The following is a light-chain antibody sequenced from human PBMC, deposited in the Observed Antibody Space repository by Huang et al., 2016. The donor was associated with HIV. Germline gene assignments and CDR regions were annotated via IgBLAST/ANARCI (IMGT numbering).Light chain of an antibody. CDR1: QGISSY. V-gene: IGKV1-8*01. Sequence: AIRITQSPSSLSASTGDRVTITCRASQGISSYLAWYQQEPGRAPRLLIYAASTLQSGVPSRLSGSGSGADFTLTISGLQSEDFATYYCQQYYTYPRTFGQGTKLEIK. CDR3: QQYYTYPRT. J-gene: IGKJ1*01. CDR2: AAS.